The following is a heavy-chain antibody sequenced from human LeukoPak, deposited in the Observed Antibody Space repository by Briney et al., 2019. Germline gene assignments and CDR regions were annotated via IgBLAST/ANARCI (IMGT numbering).Heavy chain of an antibody. D-gene: IGHD6-19*01. J-gene: IGHJ3*01. CDR1: GYSFTTYW. CDR3: ARLDSSGYYASVDNDAFDF. Sequence: GESLKISCKGSGYSFTTYWIGWVRQMPGKGLEWMGIIYPGDSDTRYSPSFQGQVTISTDRSISTAYLQWSSLKASDTAKYYCARLDSSGYYASVDNDAFDFWGQGTMVTVSS. V-gene: IGHV5-51*01. CDR2: IYPGDSDT.